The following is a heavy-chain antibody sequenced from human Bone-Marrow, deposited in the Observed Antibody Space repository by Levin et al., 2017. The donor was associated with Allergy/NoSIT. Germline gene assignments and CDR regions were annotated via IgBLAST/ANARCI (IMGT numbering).Heavy chain of an antibody. V-gene: IGHV4-39*01. Sequence: SQTLSLTCRVSGGSVSSSQNYWGWIRQTPGKGLEWIGTIYSPGGTYHNPSLKSRLTISVDTSKNEFSLNLKSVTAADTAVYFCARQGGVLTYASSWHVDSWGQGILVTVSS. D-gene: IGHD3-22*01. CDR2: IYSPGGT. CDR3: ARQGGVLTYASSWHVDS. CDR1: GGSVSSSQNY. J-gene: IGHJ4*02.